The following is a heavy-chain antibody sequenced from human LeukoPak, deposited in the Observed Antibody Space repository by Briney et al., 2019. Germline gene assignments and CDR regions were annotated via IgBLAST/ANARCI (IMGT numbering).Heavy chain of an antibody. J-gene: IGHJ6*03. D-gene: IGHD6-13*01. CDR1: GGSISSGSYY. Sequence: PSQTLSLTRTVSGGSISSGSYYWNWIRQPAGKGLEWIGRIYTSGSTNYNPSLKSRVTISVDTSKNQFSLRLSSVTAADTAVYYCARDDSSSWFYYYIDVWGKGTTVTVSS. CDR3: ARDDSSSWFYYYIDV. CDR2: IYTSGST. V-gene: IGHV4-61*02.